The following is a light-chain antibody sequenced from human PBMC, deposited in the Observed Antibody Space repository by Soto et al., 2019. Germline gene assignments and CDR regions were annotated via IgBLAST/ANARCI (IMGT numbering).Light chain of an antibody. CDR2: AAS. CDR3: QQLNSYPIT. V-gene: IGKV1-9*01. J-gene: IGKJ5*01. Sequence: IPLTQSPSFPSASVGDRVTITCRASQGISSYLAWYQQKPGKAPKLLIYAASTLQSGVPSRFSGSGSGTEFTLTISSLQPEDFATYYCQQLNSYPITFGQGTRLEIK. CDR1: QGISSY.